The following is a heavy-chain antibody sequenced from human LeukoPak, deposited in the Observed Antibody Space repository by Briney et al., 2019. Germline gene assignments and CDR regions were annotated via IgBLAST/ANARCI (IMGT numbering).Heavy chain of an antibody. D-gene: IGHD3-10*01. Sequence: SETLSLTCTVSGGSISRNYWSWIRKPPGKGLQWIGYIYYSGSTNYNPSLKSRLTISVDTSKNQFSLKLSSVTAADAALYYCARHGPYTSGTYSFDYWGQGAQVTVSS. J-gene: IGHJ4*02. CDR2: IYYSGST. V-gene: IGHV4-59*08. CDR3: ARHGPYTSGTYSFDY. CDR1: GGSISRNY.